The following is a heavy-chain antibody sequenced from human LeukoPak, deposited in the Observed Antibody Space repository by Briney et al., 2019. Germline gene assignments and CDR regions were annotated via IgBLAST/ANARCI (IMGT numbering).Heavy chain of an antibody. CDR2: ISYDGSNK. CDR3: ARIGDDYGDYDY. J-gene: IGHJ4*02. V-gene: IGHV3-30*03. D-gene: IGHD4-17*01. Sequence: PGGSLRLSCAASGFTFSNYGMHWVRQAPGKGLEWVAVISYDGSNKYYADSVKGRFTISRDNAKNSLYLQMNSLRAEDTAVYYCARIGDDYGDYDYWGQGTLVTVSS. CDR1: GFTFSNYG.